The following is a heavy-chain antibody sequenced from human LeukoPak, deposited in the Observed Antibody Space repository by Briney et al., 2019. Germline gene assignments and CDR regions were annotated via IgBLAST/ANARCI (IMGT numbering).Heavy chain of an antibody. CDR3: ARDRSVSGYYYSMDV. CDR1: GGSISSGDYY. D-gene: IGHD3-10*01. CDR2: IYYSGST. J-gene: IGHJ6*04. V-gene: IGHV4-30-4*01. Sequence: PSETLSLTCTVSGGSISSGDYYWSWIRQPPGKGLEWIGYIYYSGSTYYNPSLKSRVTISVDTSKNQFSLKLSSVTAADTAVYYCARDRSVSGYYYSMDVWGKGTTVTVSS.